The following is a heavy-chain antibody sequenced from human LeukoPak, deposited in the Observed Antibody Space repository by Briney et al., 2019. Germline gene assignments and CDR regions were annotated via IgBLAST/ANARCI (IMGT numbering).Heavy chain of an antibody. CDR1: GGSISSSSYY. Sequence: KPSETLSLTCTVSGGSISSSSYYWGWIRQPPGKGLEWIGSIYYSGSTYYNPSLKSRVTISVDTSKNQCSLKLSSVTAADTAVYYCARLRTVGATPYFDYWGQGTLVTVSS. CDR3: ARLRTVGATPYFDY. D-gene: IGHD1-26*01. CDR2: IYYSGST. V-gene: IGHV4-39*01. J-gene: IGHJ4*02.